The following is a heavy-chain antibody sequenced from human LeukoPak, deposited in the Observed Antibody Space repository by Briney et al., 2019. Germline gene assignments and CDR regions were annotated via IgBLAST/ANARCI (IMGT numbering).Heavy chain of an antibody. CDR2: ISRDGSST. CDR3: ARSYGPPG. D-gene: IGHD3-16*01. J-gene: IGHJ4*02. Sequence: QPGGSLRLSCAASGFSFSNYWMHWVRLAPGKGLVWVSRISRDGSSTIYADSVKGRFTISRDNAKNTLYLQMNGLRADDTAVYYCARSYGPPGWGQGTLVTVSS. V-gene: IGHV3-74*01. CDR1: GFSFSNYW.